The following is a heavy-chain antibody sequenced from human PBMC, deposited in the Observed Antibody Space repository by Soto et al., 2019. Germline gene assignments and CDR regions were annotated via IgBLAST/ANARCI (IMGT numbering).Heavy chain of an antibody. J-gene: IGHJ4*02. CDR3: TRRRDWTAMDPLDY. Sequence: EVQVVESGGGLVQPGGSLKLSCVASGFTFSDSAMHWVRQASGKGLEWVGRIRSKVNTYATAYAASVTGRFTISRDDSMNTAYLQMNRLKTEDTAVYYCTRRRDWTAMDPLDYWGQGTLVTVSS. V-gene: IGHV3-73*02. CDR1: GFTFSDSA. D-gene: IGHD5-18*01. CDR2: IRSKVNTYAT.